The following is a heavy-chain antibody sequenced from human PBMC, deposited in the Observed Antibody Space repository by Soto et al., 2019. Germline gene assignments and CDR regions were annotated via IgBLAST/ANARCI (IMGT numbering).Heavy chain of an antibody. J-gene: IGHJ5*02. D-gene: IGHD6-19*01. V-gene: IGHV5-10-1*01. Sequence: ESLTISCKGSGYSFTSYWISWVRQMRGKGLEWMGRIDPSDSYTNYSPSFQGHVTISADKSISTAYLQWSSLKASDTAMYYCASSYSSGWPRGWFDPWGQGTLVTVSS. CDR3: ASSYSSGWPRGWFDP. CDR2: IDPSDSYT. CDR1: GYSFTSYW.